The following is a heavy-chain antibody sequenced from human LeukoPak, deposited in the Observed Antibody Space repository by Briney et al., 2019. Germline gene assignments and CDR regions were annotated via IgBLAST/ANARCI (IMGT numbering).Heavy chain of an antibody. V-gene: IGHV3-30*03. CDR1: GFTFSSYG. D-gene: IGHD6-19*01. Sequence: GGTLRLSCVASGFTFSSYGMHWVRQAPGKGLEWVAVISYDGSNKYHADSVKGRFTISRDNSKNTLYLQMNSLRAEDTAVYYCARSTVAFFYWGQGTLVTVSS. CDR2: ISYDGSNK. CDR3: ARSTVAFFY. J-gene: IGHJ4*02.